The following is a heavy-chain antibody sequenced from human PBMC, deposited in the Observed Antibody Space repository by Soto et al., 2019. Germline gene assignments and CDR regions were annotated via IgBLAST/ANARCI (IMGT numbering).Heavy chain of an antibody. CDR1: GGSISSGGYY. Sequence: SETLSLTCTVSGGSISSGGYYWSWSRQHPGKGLEWIGYIYYSGSPYYNPSLKRRVTISVDTSKNQFSLKLSSVTAADTAVYYCARERGGTMVRGVLRNYYYYGMDVWGQGTTVTVSS. CDR2: IYYSGSP. V-gene: IGHV4-31*03. CDR3: ARERGGTMVRGVLRNYYYYGMDV. J-gene: IGHJ6*02. D-gene: IGHD3-10*01.